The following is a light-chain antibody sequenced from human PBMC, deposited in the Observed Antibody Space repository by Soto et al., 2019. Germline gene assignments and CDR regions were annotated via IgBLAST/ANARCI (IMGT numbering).Light chain of an antibody. V-gene: IGKV3-15*01. CDR3: QQHDQWPLT. J-gene: IGKJ5*01. Sequence: EVVMTQSPETLSVSPGERVTLSCRASQSVHSHLAWYQHKLGQPPRLLIYRISIRATGISDRFSGSGSGTEFTLTINSLQSEDFGVYYCQQHDQWPLTFGQGIRLEIK. CDR1: QSVHSH. CDR2: RIS.